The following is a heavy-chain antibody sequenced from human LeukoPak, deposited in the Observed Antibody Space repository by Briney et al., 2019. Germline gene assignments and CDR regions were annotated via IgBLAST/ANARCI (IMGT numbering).Heavy chain of an antibody. CDR2: ISNNGDRT. CDR3: VKGACSTTSCHLDY. J-gene: IGHJ4*02. CDR1: GFTFITHA. D-gene: IGHD2-2*01. V-gene: IGHV3-64D*06. Sequence: GGSLRLSCSASGFTFITHAIHWVRQAPGKGLEHVSGISNNGDRTYYADSVKGRFTISRDNSKNTLYLQMSSLRAGDTAVYYCVKGACSTTSCHLDYWGQGTLVTVSS.